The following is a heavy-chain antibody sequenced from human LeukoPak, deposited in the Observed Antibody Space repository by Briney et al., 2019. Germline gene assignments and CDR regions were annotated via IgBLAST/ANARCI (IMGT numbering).Heavy chain of an antibody. CDR1: GGSISTYY. V-gene: IGHV4-59*01. J-gene: IGHJ4*02. CDR2: IYYSGST. D-gene: IGHD3-16*01. Sequence: SETLSLTCTVSGGSISTYYWNWIRQPPGKGPEWIGYIYYSGSTNYNPSLKSRVTMSVDTSKNQFSMKLSSVTAADTAVYYCARDRLGLPVDYWGRGTLVTVSS. CDR3: ARDRLGLPVDY.